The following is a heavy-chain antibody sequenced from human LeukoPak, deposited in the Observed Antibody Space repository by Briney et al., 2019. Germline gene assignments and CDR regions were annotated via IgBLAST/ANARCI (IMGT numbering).Heavy chain of an antibody. CDR2: INHSGST. Sequence: SETLSLTCAVYGGSFSGYYWSWIRQPLGKGLEWIGEINHSGSTNYNPSLKSRVTISVDTSKNQFSLKLSSVTAADTAVYYCARSRGGYSYVYYYFDYWGQETLVTVS. CDR3: ARSRGGYSYVYYYFDY. V-gene: IGHV4-34*01. D-gene: IGHD5-18*01. J-gene: IGHJ4*02. CDR1: GGSFSGYY.